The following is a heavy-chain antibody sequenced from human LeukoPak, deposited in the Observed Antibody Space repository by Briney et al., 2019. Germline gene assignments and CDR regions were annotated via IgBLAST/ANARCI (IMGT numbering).Heavy chain of an antibody. Sequence: GASVKVSCKASGYTFTSYYMHWVRQAPGQGLEWMGIINPSGGSTSYAQKFQGRVTMTRDMSTSTVYMELSSLRSEDTAVYYCARGGWSGRYCSSTSCLDFDYWGQGTLVTVSS. CDR2: INPSGGST. V-gene: IGHV1-46*01. D-gene: IGHD2-2*01. CDR3: ARGGWSGRYCSSTSCLDFDY. CDR1: GYTFTSYY. J-gene: IGHJ4*02.